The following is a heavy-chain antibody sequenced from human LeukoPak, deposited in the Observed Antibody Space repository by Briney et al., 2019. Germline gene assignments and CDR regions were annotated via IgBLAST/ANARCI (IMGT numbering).Heavy chain of an antibody. CDR2: INPNSGGT. D-gene: IGHD1-26*01. CDR3: ARLYEWELISDY. V-gene: IGHV1-2*02. CDR1: GYTFTRYY. J-gene: IGHJ4*02. Sequence: ASVKVSCKASGYTFTRYYMHWVRQAPGQGLEGMGWINPNSGGTNYAQKFQGRVTMTRDTSISTAYMELSRLRSDDTAVYYCARLYEWELISDYWGQGTLVTVSS.